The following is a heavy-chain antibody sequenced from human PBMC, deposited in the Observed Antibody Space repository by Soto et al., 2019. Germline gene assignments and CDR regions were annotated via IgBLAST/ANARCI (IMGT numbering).Heavy chain of an antibody. CDR3: ARDYRVTEICGVFINYAMDG. CDR2: IHYSGNT. D-gene: IGHD3-3*01. Sequence: PSETLSLTCTVSGGSVSSGTYHWSWIRQPPGKGLEWIGYIHYSGNTNYNPSLKSRVTISVDTSMNQFSLKLSSVTAADTAVYYCARDYRVTEICGVFINYAMDGWGQGTTVTVSS. CDR1: GGSVSSGTYH. V-gene: IGHV4-61*01. J-gene: IGHJ6*02.